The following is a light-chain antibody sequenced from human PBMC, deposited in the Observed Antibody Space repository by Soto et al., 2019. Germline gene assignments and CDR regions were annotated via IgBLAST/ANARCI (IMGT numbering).Light chain of an antibody. CDR2: WAS. J-gene: IGKJ4*01. Sequence: DIVMTQSPDSLSVSLGERATINCKSSQSVLYSSNNKNFLAWYQQKPGHPPKLLFYWASTRESGVPDRFSGSGSGTDFTLTISSLQAEDVAVYYCQQYHSSQLTSGGGTKVDIK. V-gene: IGKV4-1*01. CDR3: QQYHSSQLT. CDR1: QSVLYSSNNKNF.